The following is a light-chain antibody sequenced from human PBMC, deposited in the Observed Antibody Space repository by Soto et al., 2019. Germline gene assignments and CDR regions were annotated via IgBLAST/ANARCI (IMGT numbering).Light chain of an antibody. Sequence: QSALTQPASVSGSPGQSITISCTGSSSDVGYYDYVSWFQQHPGRAPTLLIYDVTYRPSGVSNRFSGAKSGSTASLTISGLRTEDEANYYCSSYTGTSTQVFGTGTKLTVL. CDR2: DVT. J-gene: IGLJ1*01. V-gene: IGLV2-14*03. CDR3: SSYTGTSTQV. CDR1: SSDVGYYDY.